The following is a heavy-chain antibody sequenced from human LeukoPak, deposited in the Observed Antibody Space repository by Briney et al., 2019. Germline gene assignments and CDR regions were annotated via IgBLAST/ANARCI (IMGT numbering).Heavy chain of an antibody. Sequence: GAPVKVSCKVSGYTLTELPMHWVRQAPGKGLEWMGGFDPEDGETIYAQKFQGRVTITADESTSTAYMELSSLRSEDTAVYYCARGPTGLGDAFDIWGQGTMVTVSS. CDR2: FDPEDGET. D-gene: IGHD3-10*01. CDR3: ARGPTGLGDAFDI. V-gene: IGHV1-24*01. J-gene: IGHJ3*02. CDR1: GYTLTELP.